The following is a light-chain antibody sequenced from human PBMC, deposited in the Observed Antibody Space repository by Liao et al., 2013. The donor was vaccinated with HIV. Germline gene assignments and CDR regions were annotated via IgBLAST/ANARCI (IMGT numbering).Light chain of an antibody. CDR3: QAWDSSTEV. CDR1: KLGDKY. CDR2: QDS. Sequence: SYELTQPPSVSVSPGQTASITCSGDKLGDKYASWYQQKPGQSPVMIIYQDSKRPSGIPERFSGSNSGNTATLTISGTQAMDEADYYCQAWDSSTEVFGTGTKVTVL. J-gene: IGLJ1*01. V-gene: IGLV3-1*01.